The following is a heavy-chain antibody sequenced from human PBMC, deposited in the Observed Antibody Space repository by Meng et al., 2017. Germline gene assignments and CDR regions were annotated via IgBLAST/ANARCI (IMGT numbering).Heavy chain of an antibody. V-gene: IGHV1-69*01. CDR3: ASESRRGFTPDY. CDR1: GRSCYGDV. CDR2: LTPMAGAP. D-gene: IGHD3-10*01. J-gene: IGHJ4*02. Sequence: AVVMMRAACVRVACSLFGRSCYGDVVSWVRHPPGQGLGWLGGLTPMAGAPHYAQNFQGRDTITANESTSTHYMDMSNLRSDDTAMYYCASESRRGFTPDYWGQGTLVTVSS.